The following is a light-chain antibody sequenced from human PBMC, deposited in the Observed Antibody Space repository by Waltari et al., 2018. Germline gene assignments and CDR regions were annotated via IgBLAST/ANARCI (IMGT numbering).Light chain of an antibody. CDR3: SSYGGSNILLV. V-gene: IGLV2-8*01. Sequence: QSALTQPPSASGSPGQSVTISCTGTSRDVGGYDYVPWYQQHPGKAPKLMIYEVSKRPSGVPDRFSGSKSGNTASLTVSGLQGEDEADYYCSSYGGSNILLVFGTGTKVTVL. CDR2: EVS. J-gene: IGLJ1*01. CDR1: SRDVGGYDY.